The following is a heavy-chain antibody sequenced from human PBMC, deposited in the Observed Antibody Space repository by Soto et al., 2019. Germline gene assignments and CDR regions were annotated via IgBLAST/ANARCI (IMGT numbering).Heavy chain of an antibody. CDR3: ARMATCGSLNWFDP. Sequence: ASLNVSCKASGYSFSNNDVTWGRQATGQGLEWMGWMNPGSGDTGYAQKFQGRVTMTRDISIATAYMELSSLRSDDTAIYYCARMATCGSLNWFDPWGQGTLVTVSS. V-gene: IGHV1-8*01. J-gene: IGHJ5*02. CDR1: GYSFSNND. CDR2: MNPGSGDT. D-gene: IGHD2-21*01.